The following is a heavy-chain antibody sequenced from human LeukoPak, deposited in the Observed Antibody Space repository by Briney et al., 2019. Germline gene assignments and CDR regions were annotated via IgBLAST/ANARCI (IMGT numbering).Heavy chain of an antibody. J-gene: IGHJ4*02. CDR3: ARHADSSGYYYHFDY. D-gene: IGHD3-22*01. Sequence: SETLSLTCAVYGGSFSGYYWSWIRQPPGKGLEWIGEINHSGSTNYNPSLKSRVTISVDTSKNQFSLKLSSVTAADTAVYYCARHADSSGYYYHFDYWGQGALVTVSS. CDR2: INHSGST. CDR1: GGSFSGYY. V-gene: IGHV4-34*01.